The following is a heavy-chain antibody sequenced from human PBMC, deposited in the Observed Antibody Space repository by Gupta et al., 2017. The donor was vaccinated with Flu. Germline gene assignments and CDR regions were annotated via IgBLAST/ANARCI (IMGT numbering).Heavy chain of an antibody. Sequence: LEWMGGIIPIFGTANYAQKFQGRVTIAADESTSTAYMELSSLRSEDTAVYYCARVPEQLERRIVYYYYGMDVWGQGTTVTVSS. V-gene: IGHV1-69*01. CDR2: IIPIFGTA. CDR3: ARVPEQLERRIVYYYYGMDV. J-gene: IGHJ6*02. D-gene: IGHD1-1*01.